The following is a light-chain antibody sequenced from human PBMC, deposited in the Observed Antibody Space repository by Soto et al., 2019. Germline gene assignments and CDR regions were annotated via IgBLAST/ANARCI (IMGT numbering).Light chain of an antibody. Sequence: QSALTQPASVSGSPGQSITISCTGSSSDIRAYNYVSWYQQSPGKAPKLIIYEVSNRTSGISHRVSGSKSGNTASLTISGLQAEDEADDHSSSFSSSTVLVFGGGTKLTVL. J-gene: IGLJ2*01. CDR2: EVS. V-gene: IGLV2-14*01. CDR3: SSFSSSTVLV. CDR1: SSDIRAYNY.